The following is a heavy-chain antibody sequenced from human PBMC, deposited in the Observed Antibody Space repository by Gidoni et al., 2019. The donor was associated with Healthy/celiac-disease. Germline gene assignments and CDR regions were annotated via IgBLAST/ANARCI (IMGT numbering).Heavy chain of an antibody. V-gene: IGHV1-69*08. J-gene: IGHJ6*02. CDR1: GGTFSSYT. D-gene: IGHD3-22*01. CDR2: IIPILGIA. CDR3: ARDQRGYYDSSGFGPSYYYYGMDV. Sequence: QVQLVQSGAEVKKPGSSVKVSCKASGGTFSSYTLSWVRQAPGQGLEWMGRIIPILGIANYAQKFQGRVTITADKSTSTAYMELSSLRSEDTAVYYCARDQRGYYDSSGFGPSYYYYGMDVWGQGTTVTVSS.